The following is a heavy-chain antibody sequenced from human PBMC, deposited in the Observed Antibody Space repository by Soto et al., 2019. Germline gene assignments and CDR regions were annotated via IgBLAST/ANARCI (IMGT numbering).Heavy chain of an antibody. CDR1: GFSFSSYS. CDR2: ISNSASHI. J-gene: IGHJ5*02. CDR3: ARGYTGYCSGGTCYWFDP. V-gene: IGHV3-21*01. Sequence: EVQLVESGGGLVKPGGSLRLSCAASGFSFSSYSMNWVRQAPGKGLEWVSSISNSASHINYADSVKGRFTISRDNAKKSLYLQMNSLRAEDTAVYYCARGYTGYCSGGTCYWFDPWGQGTLVTVSS. D-gene: IGHD2-15*01.